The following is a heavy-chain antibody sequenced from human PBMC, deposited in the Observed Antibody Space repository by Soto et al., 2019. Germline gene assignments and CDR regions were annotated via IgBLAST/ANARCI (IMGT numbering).Heavy chain of an antibody. Sequence: QVQLQESGPGLVKPSQTLSLTCTVSGGSISSGGYYWSWIRQHPGKGLEWIGYIYYSGSTYYNPSLKCRVTISVDTSKNQFSLKLSSVTAADTAVYYCARDQGTQLWPSPWFDPWGQGTLVTVSS. CDR1: GGSISSGGYY. CDR3: ARDQGTQLWPSPWFDP. D-gene: IGHD5-18*01. J-gene: IGHJ5*02. V-gene: IGHV4-31*03. CDR2: IYYSGST.